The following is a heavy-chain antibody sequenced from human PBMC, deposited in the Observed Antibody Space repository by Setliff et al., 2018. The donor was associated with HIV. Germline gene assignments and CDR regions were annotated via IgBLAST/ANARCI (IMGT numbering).Heavy chain of an antibody. J-gene: IGHJ4*02. V-gene: IGHV4-59*11. Sequence: SETLSLTCRFSGDSIVSDDSTSSHHCSWIRQPPGRGLEWVGTTPYSGSTNYNPFLRSRVTISLDTSTNQFSLRLNSVTAADTAHYFCVVYFGGNGGRGLWGQGTLVTVSS. D-gene: IGHD2-15*01. CDR1: GDSIVSDDSTSSHH. CDR3: VVYFGGNGGRGL. CDR2: TPYSGST.